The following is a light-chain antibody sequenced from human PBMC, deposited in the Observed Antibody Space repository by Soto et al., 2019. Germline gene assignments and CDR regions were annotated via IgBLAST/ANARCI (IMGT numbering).Light chain of an antibody. CDR2: DAS. CDR1: QSISSW. J-gene: IGKJ1*01. V-gene: IGKV1-5*01. Sequence: DIQMTQSPSILSASVGDRVTITCRASQSISSWLAWYQQKPGKAPKLLIYDASSLESGVPSRFSGIGSGTEFTLTITSLQPDDFATYYCQQYDSYAWTFGQVTKVDIK. CDR3: QQYDSYAWT.